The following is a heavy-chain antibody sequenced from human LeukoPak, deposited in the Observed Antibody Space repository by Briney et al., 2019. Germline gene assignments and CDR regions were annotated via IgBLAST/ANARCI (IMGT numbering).Heavy chain of an antibody. CDR3: ARDDKDFDY. J-gene: IGHJ4*02. D-gene: IGHD3-22*01. Sequence: GGSLRLSCVASGFTFSTSWMNWVRQAPGKGLEWVSYISSSSSTIYYADSVKGRFTISRDNAKNSLYLQMNSLRAEDTAVYYCARDDKDFDYWGQGTLVTVSS. CDR1: GFTFSTSW. V-gene: IGHV3-48*01. CDR2: ISSSSSTI.